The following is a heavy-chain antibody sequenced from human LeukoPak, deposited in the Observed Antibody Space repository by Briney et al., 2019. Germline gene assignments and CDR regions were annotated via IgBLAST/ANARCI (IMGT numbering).Heavy chain of an antibody. D-gene: IGHD3-22*01. CDR2: IYYSGST. CDR1: GGSISSSSYY. CDR3: GTSDYYDSSGYYYGNY. Sequence: SETLSLTCTVSGGSISSSSYYWGWIRQPPGKGLEWIGSIYYSGSTYYNPSLKSRVTISVDTSKNQFSLKLSSVTAADTAVYYCGTSDYYDSSGYYYGNYWGREPWSPSPQ. V-gene: IGHV4-39*01. J-gene: IGHJ4*02.